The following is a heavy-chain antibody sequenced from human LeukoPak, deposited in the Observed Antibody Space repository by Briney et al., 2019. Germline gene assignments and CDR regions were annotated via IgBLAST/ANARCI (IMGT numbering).Heavy chain of an antibody. Sequence: SETLSLTCTVSGGSISSYYWSWIRQPAGKGLEWIGCIYSSGSTNYNPSLKSRVTMSVDASKNQFSLNLSSVTAADTAVYYCARATYSSSGLFDYWGQGTLVTVSS. J-gene: IGHJ4*02. CDR3: ARATYSSSGLFDY. CDR1: GGSISSYY. CDR2: IYSSGST. D-gene: IGHD6-6*01. V-gene: IGHV4-4*07.